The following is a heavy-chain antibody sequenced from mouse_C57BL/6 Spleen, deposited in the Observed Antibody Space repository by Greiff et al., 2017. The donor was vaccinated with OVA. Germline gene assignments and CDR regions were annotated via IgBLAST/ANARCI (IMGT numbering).Heavy chain of an antibody. CDR2: ISSGGSYT. Sequence: DVQLVESGGDLVKPGGSLKLSCAASGFTFSSYGMSWVRQTPDKRLEWVATISSGGSYTYYPDSVTGRFTISRDNAKNTLYLQMGSLKSEDTAMYYCARRATTVGASFDYWGQGTTLTVSS. J-gene: IGHJ2*01. V-gene: IGHV5-6*01. CDR3: ARRATTVGASFDY. D-gene: IGHD1-1*01. CDR1: GFTFSSYG.